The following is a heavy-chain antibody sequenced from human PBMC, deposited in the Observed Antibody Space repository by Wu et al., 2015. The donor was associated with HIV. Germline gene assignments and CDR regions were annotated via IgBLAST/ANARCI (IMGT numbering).Heavy chain of an antibody. D-gene: IGHD6-13*01. Sequence: QVQLVQSGAEVKKPGASVKVSCKASGYTFTSYGISWVRQAPGQGLEWMGIINPSGGSTSYAQKFQGRVTMTRDTSTSTVYMELSSLRSEDTAVYYCARDRSSSCRAFXIWGQGTMVTVSS. CDR1: GYTFTSYG. CDR2: INPSGGST. CDR3: ARDRSSSCRAFXI. V-gene: IGHV1-46*01. J-gene: IGHJ3*02.